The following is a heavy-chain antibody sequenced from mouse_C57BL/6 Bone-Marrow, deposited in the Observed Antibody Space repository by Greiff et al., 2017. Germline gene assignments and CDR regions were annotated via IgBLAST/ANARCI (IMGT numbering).Heavy chain of an antibody. J-gene: IGHJ2*01. CDR3: ARSRPTTGYFAY. Sequence: QVQLQQSGAELARPGASVKLSCKASGYTFTSYGIRWVKQRTGQGLEWIGELYPRSGNTYYHEKFKGKATLTADKSASTAYLELRSLTSEDSAVYFCARSRPTTGYFAYWGQGTMLTVSS. CDR1: GYTFTSYG. V-gene: IGHV1-81*01. CDR2: LYPRSGNT. D-gene: IGHD1-1*01.